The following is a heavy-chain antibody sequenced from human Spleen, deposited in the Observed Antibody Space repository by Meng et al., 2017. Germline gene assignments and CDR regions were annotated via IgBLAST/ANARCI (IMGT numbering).Heavy chain of an antibody. CDR1: GFTFSSYA. CDR3: ARDSSGYNYFDY. V-gene: IGHV3-30*15. J-gene: IGHJ4*02. D-gene: IGHD3-22*01. CDR2: ISHDESQT. Sequence: GESLKISCAASGFTFSSYAMHWVRQAPGKGLEWVAVISHDESQTYYGDSLKGRFTISRDNPKNTLYLQMSSLRAEDTAVYYCARDSSGYNYFDYWGQG.